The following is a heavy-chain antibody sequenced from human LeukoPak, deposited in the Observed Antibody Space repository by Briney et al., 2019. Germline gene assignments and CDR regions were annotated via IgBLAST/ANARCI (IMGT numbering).Heavy chain of an antibody. D-gene: IGHD5-24*01. CDR1: EFTVSRNY. V-gene: IGHV3-53*01. J-gene: IGHJ4*02. CDR3: TRDQMNY. CDR2: IFSNGDT. Sequence: TGGSLRLSCTASEFTVSRNYMLWVRQAPGKGLEWVSLIFSNGDTHYTDCVKGRFTISRDTSKNTVSLQMNSMSVEDTAMYYCTRDQMNYWGQGTLVTVSS.